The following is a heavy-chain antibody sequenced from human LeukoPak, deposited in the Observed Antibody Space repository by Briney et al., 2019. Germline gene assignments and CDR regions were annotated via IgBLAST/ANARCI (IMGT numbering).Heavy chain of an antibody. CDR3: ARGNYDYFDY. CDR2: INHSGST. V-gene: IGHV4-34*01. Sequence: PSETLSLTCAVYGGSFSGYHWSWIRQPPGKGLEWIGEINHSGSTNYNPSLKSRVTISVDTSKNQFSLKLSSVTAADTAVYYCARGNYDYFDYWGQGTLVTVSP. J-gene: IGHJ4*02. CDR1: GGSFSGYH. D-gene: IGHD1-7*01.